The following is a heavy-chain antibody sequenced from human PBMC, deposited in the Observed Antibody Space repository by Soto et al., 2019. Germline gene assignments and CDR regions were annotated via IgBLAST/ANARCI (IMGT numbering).Heavy chain of an antibody. D-gene: IGHD1-26*01. J-gene: IGHJ4*02. CDR1: GFTFSDYY. CDR3: ANPVAPSSGY. Sequence: LRLSCAASGFTFSDYYMSWIRQAPGKGLEWVSYISSSSSYTNYADSVKGRFTISRDNAKNSLYLQMNSLRAEDTAVYYCANPVAPSSGYWGQGTLVTVSS. CDR2: ISSSSSYT. V-gene: IGHV3-11*06.